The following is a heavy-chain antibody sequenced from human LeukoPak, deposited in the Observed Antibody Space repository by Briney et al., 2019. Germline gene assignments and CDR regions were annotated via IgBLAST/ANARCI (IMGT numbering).Heavy chain of an antibody. CDR2: INPSGGST. CDR3: ARDMDYYGSGSTGDY. J-gene: IGHJ4*02. V-gene: IGHV1-46*01. CDR1: GYTFTSYY. D-gene: IGHD3-10*01. Sequence: ASVKVSCKASGYTFTSYYMHWVRQAPGQGLEWMGLINPSGGSTSYAQKFQGRVTMTRDTSTRTVYMELSSLRSEDTAMYYCARDMDYYGSGSTGDYWGQGTLVTVSS.